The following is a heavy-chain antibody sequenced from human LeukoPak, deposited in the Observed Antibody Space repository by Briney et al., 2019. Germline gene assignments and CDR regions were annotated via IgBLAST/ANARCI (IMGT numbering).Heavy chain of an antibody. D-gene: IGHD5-18*01. CDR2: ISGGGGST. J-gene: IGHJ4*02. CDR3: AKNAGYSYGLYYFDY. Sequence: GGTLRLSCAASGFTFSDYGMSWVRQAPGEGLEWVSVISGGGGSTYYADSLKGRFTISRDNSKNTVYLQMDSLRAEDSAVYYCAKNAGYSYGLYYFDYWGQGTLVTVSS. CDR1: GFTFSDYG. V-gene: IGHV3-23*01.